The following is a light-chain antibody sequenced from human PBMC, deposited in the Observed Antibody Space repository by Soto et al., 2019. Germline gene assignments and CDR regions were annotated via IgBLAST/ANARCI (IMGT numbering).Light chain of an antibody. Sequence: DIQMTQSPSSLSASVGDRVTITCRASQSISSYLNWYQQKPGKAPKLLIYAGSSLQSGVPSRFSGRVSGADFTLTISSLQPEDFATYYCQQTYSIPVTFGQGTKLEIK. CDR2: AGS. CDR3: QQTYSIPVT. V-gene: IGKV1-39*01. J-gene: IGKJ2*01. CDR1: QSISSY.